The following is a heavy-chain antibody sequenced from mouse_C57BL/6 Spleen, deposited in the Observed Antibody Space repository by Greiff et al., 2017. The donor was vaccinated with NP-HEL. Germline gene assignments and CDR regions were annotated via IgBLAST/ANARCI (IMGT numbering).Heavy chain of an antibody. CDR1: GYTFTSYW. J-gene: IGHJ2*01. Sequence: QVQLQQPGAELVRPGSSVKLSCKASGYTFTSYWMDWVKQRPGQGLEWIGNIYPSDSETHYNQKFKDKATLTVDKSSSTAYMQLSSLTSEDSAVYYCARYDYDRDYFDYWGQGTTLTVSS. V-gene: IGHV1-61*01. CDR2: IYPSDSET. D-gene: IGHD2-4*01. CDR3: ARYDYDRDYFDY.